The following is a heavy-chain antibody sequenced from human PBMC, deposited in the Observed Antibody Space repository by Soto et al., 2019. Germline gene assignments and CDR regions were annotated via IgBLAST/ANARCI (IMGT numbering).Heavy chain of an antibody. J-gene: IGHJ4*02. V-gene: IGHV4-34*01. Sequence: SETLSLTCAVYGGSFSGYYWSWIRQPPGKGLEWIGEINHSGSTNYNPSLKSRVTISVDTSKNQFSLKLSSVTAADTAVYYCARGPIVVVPAAITIPFGYWGQGTLVTVSS. CDR1: GGSFSGYY. CDR2: INHSGST. D-gene: IGHD2-2*01. CDR3: ARGPIVVVPAAITIPFGY.